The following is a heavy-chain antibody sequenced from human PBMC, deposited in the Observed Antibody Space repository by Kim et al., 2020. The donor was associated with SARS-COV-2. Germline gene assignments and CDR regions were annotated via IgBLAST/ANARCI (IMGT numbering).Heavy chain of an antibody. V-gene: IGHV5-51*01. CDR1: GYTFSSYW. CDR2: IYPGDSDT. D-gene: IGHD3-3*01. Sequence: GESLKISCKGSGYTFSSYWIGWVRQKPGKGLEWMGIIYPGDSDTKYSPSLQGQVTISADKSLNTAYLQWSRLEASDTAIYYCARHSLSVSPDFWGPGTLVTVSP. CDR3: ARHSLSVSPDF. J-gene: IGHJ4*02.